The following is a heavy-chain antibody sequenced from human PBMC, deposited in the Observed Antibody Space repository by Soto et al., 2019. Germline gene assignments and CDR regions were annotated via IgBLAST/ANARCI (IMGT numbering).Heavy chain of an antibody. J-gene: IGHJ4*02. CDR1: GGSISSSY. D-gene: IGHD6-13*01. CDR2: IYDSGST. Sequence: TSETLSLTCTVSGGSISSSYWSWIRPPPGKGLEGIGYIYDSGSTYYNSSLKSRVTMSVDTSKNQSSLKLSSVTAADTAVYYCARHMGSSWNLLIDYWGQGTLVTVSS. CDR3: ARHMGSSWNLLIDY. V-gene: IGHV4-59*08.